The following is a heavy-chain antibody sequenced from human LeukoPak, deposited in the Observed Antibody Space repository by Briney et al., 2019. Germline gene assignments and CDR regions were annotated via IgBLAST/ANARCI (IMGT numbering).Heavy chain of an antibody. CDR2: FYYSGST. Sequence: PSETLSLICTVSGGSISIYYWSWIRQPPGKGLEWIGYFYYSGSTNYNPSLKSRVTISVDTSKNQFSLKLSSVTAADTAVYYCARYSGSYSFDYWGQGTLVTVSS. V-gene: IGHV4-59*12. J-gene: IGHJ4*02. CDR3: ARYSGSYSFDY. CDR1: GGSISIYY. D-gene: IGHD1-26*01.